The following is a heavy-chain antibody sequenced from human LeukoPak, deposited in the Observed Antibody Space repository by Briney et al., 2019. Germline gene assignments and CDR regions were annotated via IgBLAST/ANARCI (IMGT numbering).Heavy chain of an antibody. J-gene: IGHJ3*02. CDR1: GGSISTYY. CDR3: AAQQWREPDAFDI. Sequence: SETLSLTCTVSGGSISTYYWSWIRQSPGMGLEWIGYIYYTGTTNYNPSLKSRVTMSVDTSKTQFSLNLTSVTAADTAIYYCAAQQWREPDAFDIWGQGTMVTVSS. V-gene: IGHV4-59*08. CDR2: IYYTGTT. D-gene: IGHD6-19*01.